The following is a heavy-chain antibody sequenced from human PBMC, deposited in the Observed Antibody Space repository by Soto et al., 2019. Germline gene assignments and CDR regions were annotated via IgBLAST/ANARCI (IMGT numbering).Heavy chain of an antibody. CDR3: ARVRRTAMAPRYFDY. CDR1: GGSISSGGYY. Sequence: QVQLQESGPGLVKPSQTLSLTCTVSGGSISSGGYYWSWIRQHPGKGLEWIGYVYYSGSTYYNPSLKSRVTISVDTSKNQFSLKLSSVTAADTAVYYCARVRRTAMAPRYFDYWGQGTLVTVSS. J-gene: IGHJ4*02. D-gene: IGHD5-18*01. V-gene: IGHV4-31*03. CDR2: VYYSGST.